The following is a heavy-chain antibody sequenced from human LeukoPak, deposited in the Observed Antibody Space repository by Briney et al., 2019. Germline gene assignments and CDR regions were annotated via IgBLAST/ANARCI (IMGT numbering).Heavy chain of an antibody. CDR1: GFTFSSYA. Sequence: GGSLRLPCAASGFTFSSYAMSWVRQAPGKGLEWVSAISGSGGSTYYADSVKGRFTISRDNPKNTLYLQMNSLRAEDTAVYYCAKGSYDSSGFPDYYFDYWGQGTLVTVSS. J-gene: IGHJ4*02. CDR3: AKGSYDSSGFPDYYFDY. V-gene: IGHV3-23*01. D-gene: IGHD3-22*01. CDR2: ISGSGGST.